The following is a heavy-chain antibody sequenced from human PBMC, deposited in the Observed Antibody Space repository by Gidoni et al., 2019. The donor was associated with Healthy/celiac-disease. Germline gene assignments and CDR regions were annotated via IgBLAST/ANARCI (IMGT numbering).Heavy chain of an antibody. Sequence: QVQLVESGGGVVQPGRSLRLSCAASGFTFSSYGMHWVRQAPGKGLEWVAVIWYDGSNKYYADSVKGRFTISRDNSKNTLYLQMNSLRAEDTAVYYCARTTPSAYCGGDCYPDYWGQGTLVTVSS. CDR3: ARTTPSAYCGGDCYPDY. D-gene: IGHD2-21*02. CDR1: GFTFSSYG. V-gene: IGHV3-33*01. J-gene: IGHJ4*02. CDR2: IWYDGSNK.